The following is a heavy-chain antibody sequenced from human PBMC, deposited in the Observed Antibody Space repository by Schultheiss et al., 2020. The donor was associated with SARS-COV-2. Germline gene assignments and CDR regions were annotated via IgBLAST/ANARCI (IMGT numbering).Heavy chain of an antibody. CDR2: ISSGSSYI. Sequence: GGSLRLSCAASGFSFSNAWMSWVRQAPRKGLEWVSSISSGSSYIYYADSVKGRFTISRDNAKNSLYLQMNSLRAEDTAVYYCAFRGGYNYGYRDYWGQGTLVTVSS. CDR3: AFRGGYNYGYRDY. CDR1: GFSFSNAW. J-gene: IGHJ4*02. V-gene: IGHV3-21*01. D-gene: IGHD5-18*01.